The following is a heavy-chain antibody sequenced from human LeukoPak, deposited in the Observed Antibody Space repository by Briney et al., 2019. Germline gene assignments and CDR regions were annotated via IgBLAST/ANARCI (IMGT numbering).Heavy chain of an antibody. J-gene: IGHJ4*02. D-gene: IGHD3-10*01. V-gene: IGHV3-7*01. CDR3: ARDFGDVLLWFGELYLVDY. CDR1: GFTFSNNW. Sequence: PGGSLRLSCAASGFTFSNNWMTWVRQAPGKGLEWVASVKKDGSEKYYVDSVKGRFTISRDNAKNSLYLQMNSLRAEDTAVYYCARDFGDVLLWFGELYLVDYWGQGTLVTVSS. CDR2: VKKDGSEK.